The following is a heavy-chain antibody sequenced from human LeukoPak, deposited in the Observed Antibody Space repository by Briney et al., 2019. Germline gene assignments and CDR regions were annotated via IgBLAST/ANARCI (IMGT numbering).Heavy chain of an antibody. V-gene: IGHV3-30*04. CDR2: ISYDGTNK. J-gene: IGHJ3*02. CDR1: GFTFSSYA. CDR3: ARSNYYSCRSWGFDI. D-gene: IGHD3-10*01. Sequence: GGSLRLSCAASGFTFSSYAMHWVRQAPGKGLEWVTLISYDGTNKYYADSVKGRFTISRDNSKNTLFLQMNSLRAEDTAVYYCARSNYYSCRSWGFDIWGQGTMVTVSS.